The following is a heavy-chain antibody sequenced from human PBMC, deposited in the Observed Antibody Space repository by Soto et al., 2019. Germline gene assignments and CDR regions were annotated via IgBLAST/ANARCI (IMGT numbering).Heavy chain of an antibody. Sequence: GGSLRLSCAASGFTFSTHAMSWVRQAPGKGLEWVSAISGSGDNTYYADSVKGRFTISRDISKNTLYLQMNSLRAEDTAVYYCAKRKNIAAAGTGGGAFDIWGQGTLVT. D-gene: IGHD6-13*01. CDR3: AKRKNIAAAGTGGGAFDI. J-gene: IGHJ3*02. CDR1: GFTFSTHA. CDR2: ISGSGDNT. V-gene: IGHV3-23*01.